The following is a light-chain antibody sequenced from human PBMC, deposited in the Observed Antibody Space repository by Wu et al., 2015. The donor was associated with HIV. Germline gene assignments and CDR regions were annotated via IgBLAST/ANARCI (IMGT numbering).Light chain of an antibody. Sequence: EVVLTQSPATLSLSPGERATLSCGASQSVSNYLAWYQRKPGQAPRLLIYDASTRASGVPARFSGSGSATDFTLTISSLEPEDFALYYCQQRSNWPLTFGGGPRWRS. J-gene: IGKJ4*01. V-gene: IGKV3-11*01. CDR2: DAS. CDR1: QSVSNY. CDR3: QQRSNWPLT.